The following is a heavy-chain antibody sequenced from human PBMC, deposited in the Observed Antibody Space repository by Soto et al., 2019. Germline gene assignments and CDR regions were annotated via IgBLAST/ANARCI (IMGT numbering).Heavy chain of an antibody. V-gene: IGHV4-59*01. J-gene: IGHJ4*02. CDR2: IYYSGST. CDR1: GDSISSYS. CDR3: AGGSDGYTD. Sequence: PSETLSLTCTVSGDSISSYSWSWIRQPPGKGLEWIGNIYYSGSTKYNPSLKSRVTVSVDTSKNQFSLKLTSVTAADTAVYYCAGGSDGYTDWGQGTLVTVSS. D-gene: IGHD5-12*01.